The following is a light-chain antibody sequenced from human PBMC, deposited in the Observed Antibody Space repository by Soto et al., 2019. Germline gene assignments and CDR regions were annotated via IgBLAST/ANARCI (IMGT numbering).Light chain of an antibody. Sequence: EIVMTQSPATPSVSPGGRATLSLMASQSVSSNLAWYQQKPGQAPRLLIYGASTRATGIPARFSGSGSGTEFTLTISSLQSEDFAVFFCQQYNNWPITFGQGTRLEIK. J-gene: IGKJ5*01. CDR2: GAS. V-gene: IGKV3D-15*01. CDR1: QSVSSN. CDR3: QQYNNWPIT.